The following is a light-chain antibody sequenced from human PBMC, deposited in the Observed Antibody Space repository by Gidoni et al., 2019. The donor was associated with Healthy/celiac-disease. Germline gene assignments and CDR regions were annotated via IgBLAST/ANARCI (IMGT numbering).Light chain of an antibody. V-gene: IGKV1-33*01. J-gene: IGKJ4*01. CDR3: QQYDNLPLT. CDR1: QDISNY. CDR2: DAS. Sequence: DIQMTHCPSSLYASVGDRVTITCQASQDISNYLNWYQQKPGKAPKLLIYDASNLETGVPSRFSGSGSGTDFTFTISSLQPEDIATYYCQQYDNLPLTFGGGTKVEIK.